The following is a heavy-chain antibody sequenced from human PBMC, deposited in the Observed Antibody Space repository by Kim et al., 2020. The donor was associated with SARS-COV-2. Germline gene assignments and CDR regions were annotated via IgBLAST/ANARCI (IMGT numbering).Heavy chain of an antibody. CDR1: GFTFGDYA. Sequence: GGSLRLSCAASGFTFGDYAMHWVRQAPGKGLEWVSGISWNSGSIGYADSVKGRFTISRDNAKNSLYLQMNGLRAEDTALYYCAKDIKRITYYFDSSGYAGGNDFDIWGKGAMVTVSS. D-gene: IGHD3-22*01. CDR2: ISWNSGSI. CDR3: AKDIKRITYYFDSSGYAGGNDFDI. J-gene: IGHJ3*02. V-gene: IGHV3-9*01.